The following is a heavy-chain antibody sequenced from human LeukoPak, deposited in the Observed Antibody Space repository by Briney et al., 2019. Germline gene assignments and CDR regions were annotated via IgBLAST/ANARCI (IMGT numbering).Heavy chain of an antibody. D-gene: IGHD3-10*01. CDR2: ISGDKGDT. Sequence: ASVKVSCKASGYTFTTYGIIWVRQAPGQGLEWLGWISGDKGDTHYAQKLQGRVTMTTDTSTSTAYMELRSLRSDDTAIYYCARGSYGDIAFGYWGQGTLVTVSS. CDR1: GYTFTTYG. V-gene: IGHV1-18*01. CDR3: ARGSYGDIAFGY. J-gene: IGHJ4*02.